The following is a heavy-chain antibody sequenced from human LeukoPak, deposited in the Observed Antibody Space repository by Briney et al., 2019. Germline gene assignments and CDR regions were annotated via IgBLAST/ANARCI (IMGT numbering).Heavy chain of an antibody. CDR3: ARENSSGWYRNYFDY. CDR1: GDSISSSNW. V-gene: IGHV4-4*02. D-gene: IGHD6-19*01. Sequence: PSGTLSLTCAVSGDSISSSNWWSWVRQPPGKGLEWIGEIHHSGSTNYNPSLKSRVTISVDKSKNQFSLKLSSVTAADTAIYYCARENSSGWYRNYFDYWGQGTLVTVSS. CDR2: IHHSGST. J-gene: IGHJ4*02.